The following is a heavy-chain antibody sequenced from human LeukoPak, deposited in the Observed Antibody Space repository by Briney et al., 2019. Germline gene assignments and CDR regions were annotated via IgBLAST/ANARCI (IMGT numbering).Heavy chain of an antibody. Sequence: ASVTVSCKASGYTFTGYYIHWVRQAPGQGPEWMGWINPNSGGTNYAQKFQGRVTMTRDTSLSTVYMELSRLRSDDTAVYYCATQATSGWHFSWGQGTLVTVSS. J-gene: IGHJ5*02. V-gene: IGHV1-2*02. CDR3: ATQATSGWHFS. D-gene: IGHD6-19*01. CDR1: GYTFTGYY. CDR2: INPNSGGT.